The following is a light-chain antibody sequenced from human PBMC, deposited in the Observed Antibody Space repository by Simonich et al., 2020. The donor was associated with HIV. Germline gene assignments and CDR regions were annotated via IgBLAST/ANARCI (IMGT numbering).Light chain of an antibody. CDR1: QSISSR. CDR2: AAS. J-gene: IGKJ4*01. V-gene: IGKV1-5*01. Sequence: DIQMTQSPSTLSASVGDRVTITCRASQSISSRLAWYQQKPGKLPKRLIYAASSLQSGVPSRFRGSGSGTEFTLTISSLQPEDFATCYCLQHNSYPLTFGGGTKVEIK. CDR3: LQHNSYPLT.